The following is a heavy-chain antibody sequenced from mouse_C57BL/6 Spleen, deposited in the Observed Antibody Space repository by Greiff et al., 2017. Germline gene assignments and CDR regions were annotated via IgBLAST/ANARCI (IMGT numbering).Heavy chain of an antibody. V-gene: IGHV10-1*01. D-gene: IGHD2-2*01. J-gene: IGHJ4*01. Sequence: EVKLVESGGGLVQPKGSLKLSCAASGFSFNTYAMNWVRPAPGKGLEWVARIRSKSNNYATYYADSVKDRFTISRDDSESMLYLQMNNLKTEDTAMYYCVRQWGYGYYAMDYWGQGTSVTVSS. CDR1: GFSFNTYA. CDR2: IRSKSNNYAT. CDR3: VRQWGYGYYAMDY.